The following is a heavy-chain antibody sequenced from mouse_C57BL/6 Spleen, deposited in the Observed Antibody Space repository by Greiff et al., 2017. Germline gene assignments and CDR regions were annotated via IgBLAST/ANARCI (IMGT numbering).Heavy chain of an antibody. Sequence: EVKLEESGPGLVKPSQSLSLTCSVTGYSITSGYYWNWIRQFPGNKLEWMGYISYDGSNNYNPSLKNRISITRDTSKNQFFLKLNSVTTEDTATYYCARAGYGTLFDYWGQGTTLTVSS. CDR1: GYSITSGYY. CDR2: ISYDGSN. CDR3: ARAGYGTLFDY. V-gene: IGHV3-6*01. D-gene: IGHD2-1*01. J-gene: IGHJ2*01.